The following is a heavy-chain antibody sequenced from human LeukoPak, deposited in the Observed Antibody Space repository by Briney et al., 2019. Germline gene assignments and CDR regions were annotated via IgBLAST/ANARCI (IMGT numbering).Heavy chain of an antibody. D-gene: IGHD3-16*02. CDR1: GGTFSSYA. V-gene: IGHV1-69*05. J-gene: IGHJ4*02. CDR2: IIPIFGTA. CDR3: ARGEDDYVWGSYRLSY. Sequence: ASVKVSCKASGGTFSSYAISWVRQAPGQGLEWMGRIIPIFGTANYAQKFQGRVTITTDESTSTAYMELSSLRSEDTAVYYRARGEDDYVWGSYRLSYWGQGTLVTVSS.